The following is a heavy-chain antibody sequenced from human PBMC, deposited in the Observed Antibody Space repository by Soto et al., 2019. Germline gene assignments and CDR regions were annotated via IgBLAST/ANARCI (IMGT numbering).Heavy chain of an antibody. J-gene: IGHJ5*01. Sequence: SETLSLTCTVSGVSIHNSHSFWGWIRQPPGKGLEFIGTFYYSGGAHYNSSLKSRVTISVDTANNQVSLRMRSLTAADTAVYYCGRVVEGATRHTDLDSWGQGTLVTVSS. CDR3: GRVVEGATRHTDLDS. CDR2: FYYSGGA. D-gene: IGHD2-21*01. V-gene: IGHV4-39*01. CDR1: GVSIHNSHSF.